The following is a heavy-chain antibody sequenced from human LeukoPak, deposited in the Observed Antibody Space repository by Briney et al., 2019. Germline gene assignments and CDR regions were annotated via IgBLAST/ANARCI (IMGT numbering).Heavy chain of an antibody. Sequence: GGSLRLSCAASGFPFSSYAMSWVRQTPGKRLEWVSGITGSAHITYYADSVKGRFTTSRDNSNNTLYIQMNSLGVGDTAVYYCAKSRTYFYGSDPWDVWGQGTTVTASS. J-gene: IGHJ6*02. CDR2: ITGSAHIT. V-gene: IGHV3-23*01. CDR1: GFPFSSYA. D-gene: IGHD3-10*01. CDR3: AKSRTYFYGSDPWDV.